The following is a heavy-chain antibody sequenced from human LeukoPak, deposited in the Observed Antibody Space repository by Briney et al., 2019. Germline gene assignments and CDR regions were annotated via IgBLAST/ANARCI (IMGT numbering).Heavy chain of an antibody. J-gene: IGHJ4*02. CDR2: ISSSSSYI. CDR3: ARANFGELPRGDY. D-gene: IGHD3-10*01. Sequence: GGSLRLSCAASGFTFSSYSMNWVRQAPGKGLEWVSSISSSSSYIYYADSVKGRFTISRDNAKNSLYLQMNSLRAEDTAVYYCARANFGELPRGDYWGQETLVTVSS. V-gene: IGHV3-21*01. CDR1: GFTFSSYS.